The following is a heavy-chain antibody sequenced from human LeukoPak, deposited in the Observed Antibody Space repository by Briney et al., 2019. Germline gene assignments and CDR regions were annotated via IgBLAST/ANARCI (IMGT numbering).Heavy chain of an antibody. CDR3: ARQYDSYFYYYLDL. V-gene: IGHV4-38-2*01. CDR2: LYRPDST. Sequence: PSETLSLTCGVSGYPINNAYYWVWIRQPPGKGLEWIGSLYRPDSTYYNPSLKSRVTMSVDTSRNQFSLRLSFVTAADTAVYYCARQYDSYFYYYLDLWGTGTTVTVSS. CDR1: GYPINNAYY. D-gene: IGHD2-2*01. J-gene: IGHJ6*03.